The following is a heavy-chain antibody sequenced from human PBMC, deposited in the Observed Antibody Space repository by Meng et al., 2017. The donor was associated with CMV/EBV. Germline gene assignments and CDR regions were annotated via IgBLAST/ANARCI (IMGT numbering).Heavy chain of an antibody. D-gene: IGHD2-2*01. CDR1: GFTFSNAW. Sequence: GGSLRLSCAASGFTFSNAWMSWVRQAPGKGLEWVGRIKSKTDGGTTDYAAPVKGRFTISRDDSKNTLYLQMNSLRAEDTAVYYCASFYYKYQLPENDYWGQGTLVTVSS. J-gene: IGHJ4*02. CDR3: ASFYYKYQLPENDY. CDR2: IKSKTDGGTT. V-gene: IGHV3-15*01.